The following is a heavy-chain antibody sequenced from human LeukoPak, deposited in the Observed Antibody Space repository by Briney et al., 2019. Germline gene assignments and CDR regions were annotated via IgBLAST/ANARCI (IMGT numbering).Heavy chain of an antibody. Sequence: PGGSLRLSCAASGLTFSSYNMNWVRQAPGKGLEWVSFISSSSNYIYYTDSVKGRFTISRDNAKNSLFLQMNSLRAEDTAVYYCARGTPTTRDFDYWSQGTLVTVSS. V-gene: IGHV3-21*01. CDR1: GLTFSSYN. CDR3: ARGTPTTRDFDY. CDR2: ISSSSNYI. D-gene: IGHD4-11*01. J-gene: IGHJ4*02.